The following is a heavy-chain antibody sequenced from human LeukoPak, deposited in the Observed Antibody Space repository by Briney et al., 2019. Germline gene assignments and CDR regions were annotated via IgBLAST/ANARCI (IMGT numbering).Heavy chain of an antibody. J-gene: IGHJ4*02. Sequence: GGSLRLSCAASGFTFSTDGMHWVRQAPGKGLEWVAFIRYDGSIEYYAGSVKGRFTISRDNSKNTLYLQMNSLRVEDTAVYYCAKVTGGVATGPFDYWGQGTLVTVSS. V-gene: IGHV3-30*02. CDR3: AKVTGGVATGPFDY. CDR1: GFTFSTDG. CDR2: IRYDGSIE. D-gene: IGHD3-3*01.